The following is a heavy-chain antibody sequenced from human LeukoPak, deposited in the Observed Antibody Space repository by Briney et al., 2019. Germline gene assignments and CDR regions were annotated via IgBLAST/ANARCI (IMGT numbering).Heavy chain of an antibody. CDR2: IDPSDSYT. V-gene: IGHV5-10-1*01. D-gene: IGHD6-6*01. Sequence: GESLKISCKGSGYSFTSYWISWVRQMPGKGLEWMGRIDPSDSYTNYSPSFQGHVTISADKSISTVYLQWSSLKASDTAMYYCARHRKYSTDYWGQGTLVTVSS. CDR1: GYSFTSYW. CDR3: ARHRKYSTDY. J-gene: IGHJ4*02.